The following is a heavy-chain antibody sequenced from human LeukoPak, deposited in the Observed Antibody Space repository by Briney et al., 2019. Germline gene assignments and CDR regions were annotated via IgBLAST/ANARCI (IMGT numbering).Heavy chain of an antibody. D-gene: IGHD6-6*01. V-gene: IGHV4-59*12. CDR2: IYYSGST. Sequence: SETLSLTCTVSGGSISSYYWSWIRQPPGKGLEWIGYIYYSGSTNYNPSLKSRVTISVDTSKNQFSLKLSSVTAADTAVYYCASAGYSSSSFDYWGQGTLVTVSS. CDR1: GGSISSYY. J-gene: IGHJ4*02. CDR3: ASAGYSSSSFDY.